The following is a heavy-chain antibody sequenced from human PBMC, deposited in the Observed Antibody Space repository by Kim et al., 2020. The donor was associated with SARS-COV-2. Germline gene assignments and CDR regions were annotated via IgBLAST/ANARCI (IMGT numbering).Heavy chain of an antibody. V-gene: IGHV1-46*01. D-gene: IGHD3-10*01. Sequence: ASVKVSCKASGYTFTIYYIHWVRQAAGQGLEWMGMMNPSDDATTYAQKFQGRVTMTSDASATTVYMDLSSLRSEDTAIYYCARGRASGRKPDHWGQGTLVTVSS. CDR2: MNPSDDAT. J-gene: IGHJ4*02. CDR3: ARGRASGRKPDH. CDR1: GYTFTIYY.